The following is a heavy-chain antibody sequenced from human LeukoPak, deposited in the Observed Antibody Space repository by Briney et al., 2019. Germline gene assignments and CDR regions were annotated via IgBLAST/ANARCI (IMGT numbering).Heavy chain of an antibody. CDR3: ARDLNGHCGGDCERDY. D-gene: IGHD2-21*02. CDR1: GYIFTSYY. J-gene: IGHJ4*02. CDR2: INPSGGST. Sequence: ASVKVSCKASGYIFTSYYMHWVRQAPGQGLEWMGIINPSGGSTSYAQKFQGRVTMTRDTSTSTVYMELSSLRSEDTAVYYCARDLNGHCGGDCERDYWGQGTLVTVSS. V-gene: IGHV1-46*01.